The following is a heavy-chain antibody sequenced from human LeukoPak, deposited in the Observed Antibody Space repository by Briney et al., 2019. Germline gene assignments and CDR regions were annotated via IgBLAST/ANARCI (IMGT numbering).Heavy chain of an antibody. CDR2: MNPNSGNT. D-gene: IGHD6-19*01. CDR3: ARGLAVAGPGVDY. J-gene: IGHJ4*02. CDR1: GYTLTELS. V-gene: IGHV1-8*01. Sequence: GASVKVSCRVSGYTLTELSMHWVRQATGQGLEWMGWMNPNSGNTGYAQKFQGRVTMTRNTSISTAYMELSSLRSEDTAVYYCARGLAVAGPGVDYWGQGTLVTVSS.